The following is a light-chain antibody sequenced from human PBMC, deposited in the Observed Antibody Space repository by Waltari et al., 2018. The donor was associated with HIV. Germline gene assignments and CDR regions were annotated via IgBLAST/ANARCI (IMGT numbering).Light chain of an antibody. J-gene: IGLJ1*01. CDR3: ATWDGSLGGAYV. CDR1: TSNVGSNF. V-gene: IGLV1-47*01. Sequence: QSVLTQPPSASGTPGQRVTIPCSGTTSNVGSNFVSWYQQLPGTAPNLLIYRDNRRPSGVPDRFSGSKSGASASLAISGLRSEDEGDYYCATWDGSLGGAYVFGAGTKVSVL. CDR2: RDN.